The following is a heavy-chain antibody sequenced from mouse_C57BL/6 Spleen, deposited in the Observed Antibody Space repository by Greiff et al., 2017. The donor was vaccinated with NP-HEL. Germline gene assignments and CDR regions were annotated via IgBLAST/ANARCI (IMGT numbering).Heavy chain of an antibody. J-gene: IGHJ2*01. Sequence: DVKLQESGPGLVKPSQSLSLTCSVTGYSITSGYYWNWIRQFPGNKLEWMGYISYDGSNNYNPSLKNRISITRDTSKNQFFLKLNSVTTEHTATYYCARCGTTVVASFDYWGQGTTLTVSS. CDR3: ARCGTTVVASFDY. D-gene: IGHD1-1*01. CDR2: ISYDGSN. CDR1: GYSITSGYY. V-gene: IGHV3-6*01.